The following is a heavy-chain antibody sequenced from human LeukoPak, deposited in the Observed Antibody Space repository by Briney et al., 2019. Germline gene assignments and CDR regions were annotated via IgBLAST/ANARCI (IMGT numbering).Heavy chain of an antibody. Sequence: ASVKVSRKTSGYTFTSYDINWVRQATGQGLEWMGWMNPNSGNTGYAQKFQGRVTMTRNTSISTAYMDLNSLTSEDTAVYYCAIGKLASRRGSWFDPWGQGTLVTVSS. CDR2: MNPNSGNT. D-gene: IGHD6-6*01. J-gene: IGHJ5*02. V-gene: IGHV1-8*02. CDR3: AIGKLASRRGSWFDP. CDR1: GYTFTSYD.